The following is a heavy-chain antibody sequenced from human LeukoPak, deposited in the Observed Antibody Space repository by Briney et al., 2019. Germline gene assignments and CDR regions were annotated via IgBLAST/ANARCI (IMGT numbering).Heavy chain of an antibody. CDR2: INHSGST. J-gene: IGHJ4*02. CDR3: ARTAVTEDY. V-gene: IGHV4-34*01. CDR1: GGSFSGYY. Sequence: SETLSLTCAVYGGSFSGYYWSWIRQPPGKELEWIREINHSGSTNYNPSLKSRVTISVDTSKNRFSLKLSSVTAADTAVYYCARTAVTEDYWGQGTLVTVSS. D-gene: IGHD4-17*01.